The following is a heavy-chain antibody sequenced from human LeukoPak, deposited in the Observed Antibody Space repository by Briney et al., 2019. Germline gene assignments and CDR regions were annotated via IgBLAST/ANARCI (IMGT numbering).Heavy chain of an antibody. J-gene: IGHJ4*02. Sequence: GASVKVSWKTSVYTFTTYDINWVRQAHGQGLEWMGGIIPIFGTANYAQKFQGRVTITADESTSTAYMELSSLRSEDTAVYYCARVAVDYGGEIDYWGQGTLVTVSS. CDR1: VYTFTTYD. CDR3: ARVAVDYGGEIDY. CDR2: IIPIFGTA. V-gene: IGHV1-69*13. D-gene: IGHD4-23*01.